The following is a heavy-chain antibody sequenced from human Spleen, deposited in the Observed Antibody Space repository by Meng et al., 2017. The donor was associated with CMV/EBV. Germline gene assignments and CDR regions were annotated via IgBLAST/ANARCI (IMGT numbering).Heavy chain of an antibody. D-gene: IGHD3-22*01. V-gene: IGHV1-18*01. CDR3: ARAQSYYYDSSGYQNWFDP. J-gene: IGHJ5*02. CDR1: FTSYG. Sequence: FTSYGISWVRQAPGQGLEWMGWISAYNGNTNYAQKLQGRVTMTTGTSTSTAYMELRSLRSDDTAVYYCARAQSYYYDSSGYQNWFDPWGQGTLVTVSS. CDR2: ISAYNGNT.